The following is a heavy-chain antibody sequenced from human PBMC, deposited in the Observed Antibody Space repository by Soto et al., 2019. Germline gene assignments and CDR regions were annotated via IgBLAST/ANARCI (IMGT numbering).Heavy chain of an antibody. V-gene: IGHV1-2*02. CDR1: GYTFTGYY. J-gene: IGHJ3*02. Sequence: ASVKVSCKASGYTFTGYYMHWVRQAPGQGLEWMGWINPNSGGTNYAQKFQGRVTMTRDTSISTAYMELSRLRSDDTSVYDCARDLESGSYAFDIWGQGTMVTVSS. CDR3: ARDLESGSYAFDI. D-gene: IGHD1-26*01. CDR2: INPNSGGT.